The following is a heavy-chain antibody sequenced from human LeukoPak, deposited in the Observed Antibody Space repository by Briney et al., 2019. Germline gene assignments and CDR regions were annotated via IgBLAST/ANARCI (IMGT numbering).Heavy chain of an antibody. Sequence: PGGSLRLSCAASGFTSGFTFRSFAMHWVRQAPGKGLEYVSGITSNGDRTYYANSVRGRFTMSRDNSKNTLYLQMGSLRVEDMAVYYCARDPEWELGHSVALDIWGQGTMVTVSS. D-gene: IGHD1-26*01. CDR1: GFTFRSFA. V-gene: IGHV3-64*01. CDR2: ITSNGDRT. CDR3: ARDPEWELGHSVALDI. J-gene: IGHJ3*02.